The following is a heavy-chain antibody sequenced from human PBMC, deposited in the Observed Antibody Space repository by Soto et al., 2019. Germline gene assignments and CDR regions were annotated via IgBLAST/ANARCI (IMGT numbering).Heavy chain of an antibody. CDR2: IIPILGIA. D-gene: IGHD2-8*01. CDR3: ASGLGAGVLMVYVSLDYYYMDV. Sequence: GASVKVSCKASGGTFSSYTISWVRQAPGQGLEWMGRIIPILGIANYAQKFQGRVTITADKSTSTAYMELSSLRSEDTAVYYCASGLGAGVLMVYVSLDYYYMDVWGKGTTVTVSS. V-gene: IGHV1-69*02. CDR1: GGTFSSYT. J-gene: IGHJ6*03.